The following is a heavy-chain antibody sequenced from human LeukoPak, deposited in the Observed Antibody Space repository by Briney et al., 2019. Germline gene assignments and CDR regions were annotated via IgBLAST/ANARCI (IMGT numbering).Heavy chain of an antibody. CDR3: AKDPYDFWSGSNWFDP. CDR2: ISGSGGST. CDR1: GFIFSSYA. D-gene: IGHD3-3*01. V-gene: IGHV3-23*01. J-gene: IGHJ5*02. Sequence: GGSLRLSCAASGFIFSSYALTWVRQAPGKGLEWVSAISGSGGSTYYADSVKGRFTISRDNSKNTLYLQMNSLRAEGTAVYYCAKDPYDFWSGSNWFDPWGQGTLATVSS.